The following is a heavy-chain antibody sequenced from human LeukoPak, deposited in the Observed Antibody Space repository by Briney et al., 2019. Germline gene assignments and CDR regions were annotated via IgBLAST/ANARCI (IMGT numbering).Heavy chain of an antibody. D-gene: IGHD3-16*01. CDR2: ISYLSSHV. J-gene: IGHJ4*02. CDR3: GRAFPPLRTSSAGDL. CDR1: GFTFSDYD. V-gene: IGHV3-21*01. Sequence: GGSLRLSCSASGFTFSDYDMNWVRQAPGKGLEWVSSISYLSSHVYYGDSVKGRFSISRDNAKNSLYPQMNSLGAEDTAIYYCGRAFPPLRTSSAGDLWGQGILVTVSS.